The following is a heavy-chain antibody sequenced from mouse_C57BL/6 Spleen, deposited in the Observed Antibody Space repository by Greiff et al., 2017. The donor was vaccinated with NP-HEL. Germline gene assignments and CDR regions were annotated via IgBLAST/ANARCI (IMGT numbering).Heavy chain of an antibody. CDR2: ISSGGSYT. CDR1: GFTFSSYG. Sequence: EVMLVESGGDLVKPGGSLKLSCAASGFTFSSYGMSWVRQTPDKRLEWVATISSGGSYTYYPDSVKGRFTISRDKAKNTLYLQMSSLKSEDTAMYYCARLPSSYFDYWGQGTTLTVSS. J-gene: IGHJ2*01. D-gene: IGHD1-3*01. CDR3: ARLPSSYFDY. V-gene: IGHV5-6*01.